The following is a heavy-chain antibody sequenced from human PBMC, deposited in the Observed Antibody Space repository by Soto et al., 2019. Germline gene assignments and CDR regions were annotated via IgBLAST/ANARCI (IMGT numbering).Heavy chain of an antibody. Sequence: LRLSCAASGFTFSSYGMHWVRQAPGKGLEWVAVISYDGSNKYYADSVKSRFTISRDNSKNTLYLQMNSLRAEDTTVYYCAKSYYYDSSGFDAFDIWGQGTMVTVSS. V-gene: IGHV3-30*18. CDR2: ISYDGSNK. CDR1: GFTFSSYG. D-gene: IGHD3-22*01. J-gene: IGHJ3*02. CDR3: AKSYYYDSSGFDAFDI.